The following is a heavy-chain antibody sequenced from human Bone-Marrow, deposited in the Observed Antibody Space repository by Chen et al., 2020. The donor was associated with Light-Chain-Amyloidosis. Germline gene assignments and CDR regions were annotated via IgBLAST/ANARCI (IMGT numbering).Heavy chain of an antibody. Sequence: QVQLVQSGAEVKEPGASVALSCKTSGYLFIGFYIHWIRQAPGEGLQWMGRIKPSSGATNYAQQLQGRITLSRDTSVNTAYMELHNLTSDATAVYFCAREGGVSAPLDHWGQGTLVTVSA. V-gene: IGHV1-2*06. D-gene: IGHD2-8*01. CDR2: IKPSSGAT. CDR1: GYLFIGFY. CDR3: AREGGVSAPLDH. J-gene: IGHJ4*02.